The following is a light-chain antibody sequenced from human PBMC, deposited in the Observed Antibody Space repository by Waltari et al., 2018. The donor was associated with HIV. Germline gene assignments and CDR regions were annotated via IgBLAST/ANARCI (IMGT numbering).Light chain of an antibody. CDR2: GSS. CDR1: QSISNS. CDR3: QQYNNWPPRT. Sequence: EIVMTQSPATLSVSPGERATLSCRASQSISNSLAWYQQKPGQAPRLLIYGSSTRSPGIPARFSGSVAGTELTLTISSLQSEDFAVYYCQQYNNWPPRTFGQGTKLEIK. J-gene: IGKJ2*01. V-gene: IGKV3-15*01.